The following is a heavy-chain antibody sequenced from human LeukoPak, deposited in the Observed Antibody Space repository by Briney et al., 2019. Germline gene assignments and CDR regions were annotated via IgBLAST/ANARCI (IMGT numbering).Heavy chain of an antibody. Sequence: GGSLRLSCAASGFTFSSYGMHWVRQAPGKGLEWVAVISYDGSNKYYADSVKGRFTISRDNSKNTLYLQMNSLRAEDTAVYYCAKGASTDYYYYYMDVWGKGTTVTVSS. CDR2: ISYDGSNK. V-gene: IGHV3-30*18. CDR3: AKGASTDYYYYYMDV. CDR1: GFTFSSYG. J-gene: IGHJ6*03.